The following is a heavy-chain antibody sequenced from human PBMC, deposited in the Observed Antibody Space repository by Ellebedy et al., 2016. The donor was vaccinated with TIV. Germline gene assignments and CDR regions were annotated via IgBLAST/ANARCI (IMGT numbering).Heavy chain of an antibody. Sequence: AASVKVSCKASGYTFTSYGISWVRQAPGQGLEWMGWISTYNGNTNYAQKLQGRVTMTTDTSTSTASMELRSLRSDDTAVYYCARAQITMVRGIKGYYYYGMDVWGPGTTVTVSS. J-gene: IGHJ6*02. D-gene: IGHD3-10*01. V-gene: IGHV1-18*01. CDR2: ISTYNGNT. CDR1: GYTFTSYG. CDR3: ARAQITMVRGIKGYYYYGMDV.